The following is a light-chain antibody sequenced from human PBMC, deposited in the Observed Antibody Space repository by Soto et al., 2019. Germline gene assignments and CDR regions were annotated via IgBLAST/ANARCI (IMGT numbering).Light chain of an antibody. CDR3: QRRSNWTLA. CDR2: DAY. V-gene: IGKV3-11*01. J-gene: IGKJ4*01. CDR1: QSVDNY. Sequence: EIVLTQSPATLSLSPGERATLSCRSSQSVDNYLAWYQHKPGQPPRLLIYDAYNRATGIPARFSGSGSGTDFTLTISSLEPEDFAVYYCQRRSNWTLAFGRGTKLEIK.